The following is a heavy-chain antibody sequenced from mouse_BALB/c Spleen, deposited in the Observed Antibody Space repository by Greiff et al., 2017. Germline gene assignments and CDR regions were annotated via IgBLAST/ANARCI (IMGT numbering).Heavy chain of an antibody. D-gene: IGHD1-1*02. Sequence: EVQLVESGGGLVKPGGSLKLSCAASGFTFSDYYMYWVRQTPEKRLEWVATISDGGSYTYYPDSVKGRFTISRDNAKNNLYLQMSSLKSEDTAMYYCARDEGGYWFAYWGQGTLVTVSA. CDR2: ISDGGSYT. J-gene: IGHJ3*01. CDR1: GFTFSDYY. V-gene: IGHV5-4*02. CDR3: ARDEGGYWFAY.